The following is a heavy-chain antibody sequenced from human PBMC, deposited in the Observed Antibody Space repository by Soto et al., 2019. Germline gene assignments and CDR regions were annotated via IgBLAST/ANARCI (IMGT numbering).Heavy chain of an antibody. V-gene: IGHV3-73*01. J-gene: IGHJ6*02. CDR2: IRSKANSYAT. CDR1: GFTFSGSA. Sequence: GGSLRLSCAASGFTFSGSAMHWVRQASGKGLEWVGRIRSKANSYATAYAASVKGRFTISRDDSKNTAYLQMNSLKTEDTAVYYCTRRVTGTTYYYYGMDVWGQGTTVNVSS. CDR3: TRRVTGTTYYYYGMDV. D-gene: IGHD1-7*01.